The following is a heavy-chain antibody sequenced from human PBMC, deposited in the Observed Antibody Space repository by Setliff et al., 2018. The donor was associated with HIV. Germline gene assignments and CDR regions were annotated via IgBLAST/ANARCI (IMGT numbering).Heavy chain of an antibody. D-gene: IGHD2-8*01. CDR3: ATKVYCTNGVCLDAFDI. J-gene: IGHJ3*02. CDR1: GYTFTAYY. Sequence: ASVKVSCKASGYTFTAYYMHWVRQAPGQGLEWMGRINPNSGGTNYAQNFQGRVTMTRDTSISPAYMELRLRSDDTAVYYCATKVYCTNGVCLDAFDIWGQGTVVTV. V-gene: IGHV1-2*06. CDR2: INPNSGGT.